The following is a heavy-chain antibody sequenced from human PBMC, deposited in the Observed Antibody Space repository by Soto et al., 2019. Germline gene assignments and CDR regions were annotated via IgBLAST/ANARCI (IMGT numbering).Heavy chain of an antibody. CDR3: ARDSNNWSSDY. D-gene: IGHD1-1*01. CDR1: GYTFTTYQ. CDR2: VNPSSHST. Sequence: ASVKVSCKATGYTFTTYQMHWVRQAPGQGLEWMGIVNPSSHSTSYAQKFQGRVTMTSDTSTSTVYMELSSLRSEDTAVYYCARDSNNWSSDYWSQGTLVTVSS. V-gene: IGHV1-46*01. J-gene: IGHJ4*02.